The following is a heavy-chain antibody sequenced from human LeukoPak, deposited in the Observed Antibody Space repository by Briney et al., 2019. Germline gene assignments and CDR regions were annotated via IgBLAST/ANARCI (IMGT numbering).Heavy chain of an antibody. D-gene: IGHD1-26*01. CDR3: AGGGSYTSFY. Sequence: SVKVSCKASGGTFSSYTISWVRQAPGQGLEWMGRTIPILGIANYAQKFQGRVTITADKSTSTAYMELSSLRSEDTAVYYCAGGGSYTSFYWGQGTLVTVSS. CDR2: TIPILGIA. CDR1: GGTFSSYT. J-gene: IGHJ4*02. V-gene: IGHV1-69*02.